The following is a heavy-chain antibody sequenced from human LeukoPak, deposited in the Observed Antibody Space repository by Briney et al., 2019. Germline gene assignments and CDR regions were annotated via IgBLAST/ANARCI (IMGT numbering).Heavy chain of an antibody. J-gene: IGHJ6*02. V-gene: IGHV1-69*04. D-gene: IGHD5-18*01. CDR2: IIPILGIA. CDR3: ARDLRDVDTAMGGYYYYGMDV. CDR1: GGTFSSYA. Sequence: EASVKVSCKASGGTFSSYAISWVRQAPGQGLEWMGRIIPILGIANYAQKFQGRVTITADKSTSTAYMELSSLRSEDTAVYYCARDLRDVDTAMGGYYYYGMDVWGQGTTVTVSS.